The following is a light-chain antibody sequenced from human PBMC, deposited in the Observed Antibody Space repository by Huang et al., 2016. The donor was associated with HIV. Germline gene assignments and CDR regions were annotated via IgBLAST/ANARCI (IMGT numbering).Light chain of an antibody. CDR1: QSVSSN. J-gene: IGKJ2*01. Sequence: EIVMTQSPATLSVSPGERATLSCRASQSVSSNLAWYQQKPGQAPRLRIYGASTRATGIPARFSCSGSGTEFTLTISSLQSEDFAVYYCQQYNNWPPDTFGQGTKLEIK. CDR3: QQYNNWPPDT. V-gene: IGKV3-15*01. CDR2: GAS.